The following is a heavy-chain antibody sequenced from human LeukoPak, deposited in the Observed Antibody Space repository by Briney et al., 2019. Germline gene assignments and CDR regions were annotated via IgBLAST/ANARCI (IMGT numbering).Heavy chain of an antibody. Sequence: SETLSLTCTVSSGSVSSPSYYWSWIRQPAGKGLEWIGRVYSNGSPNYNPALKSRVTISLDTSKNQFSLKLSSVTAADTARYYCARSDGYGLVGIWGQGTMVTVSS. CDR2: VYSNGSP. CDR3: ARSDGYGLVGI. CDR1: SGSVSSPSYY. J-gene: IGHJ3*02. V-gene: IGHV4-61*02. D-gene: IGHD3-10*01.